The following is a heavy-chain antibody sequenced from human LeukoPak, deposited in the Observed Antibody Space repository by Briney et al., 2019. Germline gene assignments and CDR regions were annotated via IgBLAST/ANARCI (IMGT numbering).Heavy chain of an antibody. D-gene: IGHD3-3*01. CDR3: ARGHYDFWSGHLAIDY. Sequence: GASVKVSCKASGYTFTSYGISRVRQAPGQGLEWMGWISAYNGNTNYAQKLQGRVTVTTDTSTSTAYMELRSLRSDDTAVYYCARGHYDFWSGHLAIDYWGQGTLVTVSS. J-gene: IGHJ4*02. CDR1: GYTFTSYG. CDR2: ISAYNGNT. V-gene: IGHV1-18*01.